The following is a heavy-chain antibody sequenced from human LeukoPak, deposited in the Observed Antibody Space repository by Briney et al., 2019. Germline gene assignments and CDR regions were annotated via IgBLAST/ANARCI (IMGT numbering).Heavy chain of an antibody. D-gene: IGHD5-12*01. J-gene: IGHJ6*03. Sequence: SETLSLTCTVSGGSINNYYWSWIRQPPGKGLEWLGYIYYSGSTNYNPSLKSRITISVDTSKNQFSLKLNSVTAADTAVYYCARGPVATTLYYYYYMDVWGKGTTVTVSS. CDR1: GGSINNYY. V-gene: IGHV4-59*01. CDR2: IYYSGST. CDR3: ARGPVATTLYYYYYMDV.